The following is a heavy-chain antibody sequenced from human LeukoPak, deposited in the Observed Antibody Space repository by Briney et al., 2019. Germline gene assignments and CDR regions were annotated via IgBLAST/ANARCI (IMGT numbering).Heavy chain of an antibody. Sequence: ASVKVSCKASGYTFTGYYMHWVRQAPGQGLEWMGWINPNSGGTNYAQKFQGGVTMTRVTSISTAYMELSRLRSDDTAVYYCARAERLTYYYYDSSGYSYWGQGTLVTVSS. CDR3: ARAERLTYYYYDSSGYSY. D-gene: IGHD3-22*01. V-gene: IGHV1-2*02. J-gene: IGHJ4*02. CDR2: INPNSGGT. CDR1: GYTFTGYY.